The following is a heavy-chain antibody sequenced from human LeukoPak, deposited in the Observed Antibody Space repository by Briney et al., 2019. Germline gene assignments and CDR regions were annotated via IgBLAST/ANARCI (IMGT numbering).Heavy chain of an antibody. Sequence: GGSLRLSCAASGFTFSSYWMSWVRQAPGKGLEWVANIKQDGSEKYYVDSVKGRFTISRDNAKSSLYLQMDNLRVEDTAIYYCVRGGSRIVGAFDYWGQGTLVTVSS. CDR3: VRGGSRIVGAFDY. CDR2: IKQDGSEK. V-gene: IGHV3-7*01. J-gene: IGHJ4*02. D-gene: IGHD1-26*01. CDR1: GFTFSSYW.